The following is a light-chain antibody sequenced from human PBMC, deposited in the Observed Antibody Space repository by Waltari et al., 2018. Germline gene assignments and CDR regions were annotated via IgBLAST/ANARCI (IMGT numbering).Light chain of an antibody. J-gene: IGKJ4*01. Sequence: DIQMTQSPSSLSASVGDRVTITCRASQSISSYLNWYQQKPGKAPKLLIYAASSLQSGVPSRFSGSGSGTDFTLSISSLEPEDLAVYYCHQGYSWPFTFGGGTKVQIK. V-gene: IGKV1-39*01. CDR2: AAS. CDR1: QSISSY. CDR3: HQGYSWPFT.